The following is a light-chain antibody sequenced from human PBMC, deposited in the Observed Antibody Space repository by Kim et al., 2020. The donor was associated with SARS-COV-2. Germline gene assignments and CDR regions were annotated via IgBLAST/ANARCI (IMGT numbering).Light chain of an antibody. CDR3: QQYNDWPPLT. J-gene: IGKJ4*01. Sequence: EIVMTQSPATLSVSAGERATLSCRASQSVSSNLAWYQQKPGQAPRLLIYGASTRATGISARFSGSGSGTEFTLTISSLQSEDLAVYYCQQYNDWPPLTFGGGTKVDIK. V-gene: IGKV3-15*01. CDR2: GAS. CDR1: QSVSSN.